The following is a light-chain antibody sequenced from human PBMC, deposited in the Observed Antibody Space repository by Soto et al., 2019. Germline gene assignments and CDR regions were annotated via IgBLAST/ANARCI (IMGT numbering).Light chain of an antibody. CDR3: QQRFNWPRFT. V-gene: IGKV3-11*01. CDR1: QSVSSY. J-gene: IGKJ2*01. Sequence: EIVLTQSPATLSLSPGERATLSYRASQSVSSYLAWYQQKPGQAPRLLIYDASNRATGIPARFSGGGSGTDFTLTLRSLEPEDFAVYYCQQRFNWPRFTFGQGTKLEIK. CDR2: DAS.